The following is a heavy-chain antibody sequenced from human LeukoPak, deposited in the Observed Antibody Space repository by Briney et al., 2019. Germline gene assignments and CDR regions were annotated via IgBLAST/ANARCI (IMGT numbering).Heavy chain of an antibody. CDR3: ARDPSPDSSGYYPDDY. J-gene: IGHJ4*02. CDR2: INPSGGST. CDR1: GHTFTSYY. Sequence: ASVKVSCKASGHTFTSYYMHWVRQAPGQGLEWMGIINPSGGSTSYAQKFQGRVTMTRDTSTSTVYMELSSLRSEDTAVYYCARDPSPDSSGYYPDDYWGQGTLVTVSS. D-gene: IGHD3-22*01. V-gene: IGHV1-46*01.